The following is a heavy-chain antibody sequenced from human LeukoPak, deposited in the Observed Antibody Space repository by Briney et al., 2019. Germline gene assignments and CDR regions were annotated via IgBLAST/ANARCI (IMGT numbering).Heavy chain of an antibody. CDR2: INVSSGST. CDR1: GYTLTSYH. V-gene: IGHV1-46*01. Sequence: ASVNVSCKASGYTLTSYHMDWVRQAPGQGLEWMGIINVSSGSTNYAQRFQGRVTMTRDTSTSTLYMELSSLRSEDTAIYYCARSFGAVPGQFDYWGQGTLVTVSS. CDR3: ARSFGAVPGQFDY. J-gene: IGHJ4*02. D-gene: IGHD2-2*01.